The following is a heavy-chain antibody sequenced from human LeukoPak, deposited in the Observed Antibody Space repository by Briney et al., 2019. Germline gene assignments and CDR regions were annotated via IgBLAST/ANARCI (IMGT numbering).Heavy chain of an antibody. CDR1: GYTITSYW. D-gene: IGHD2-2*01. CDR3: ARLGEAVVVPAARPFDY. V-gene: IGHV5-51*01. CDR2: IHPGDSDT. J-gene: IGHJ4*02. Sequence: GESLKISCKGSGYTITSYWIGWVRQMPGKGLEWMGIIHPGDSDTRYSPSFQGQVNISADKSISTAYLQWSSLKASDTAMYYCARLGEAVVVPAARPFDYWGQGTLATVSS.